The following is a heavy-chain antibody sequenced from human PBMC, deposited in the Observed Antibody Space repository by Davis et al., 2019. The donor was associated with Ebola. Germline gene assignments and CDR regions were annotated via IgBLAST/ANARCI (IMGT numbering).Heavy chain of an antibody. J-gene: IGHJ4*02. D-gene: IGHD1-26*01. Sequence: LRLSCTVSGGSISSGGYYWSWIRQHPGKGLEWIGYIYYSGSTYYNPSLKSRVTISVDTSKNQFSLKLSSVTAADTAVYYCARGGGSSKRTMGYWGQGTLVTVSS. CDR3: ARGGGSSKRTMGY. CDR2: IYYSGST. CDR1: GGSISSGGYY. V-gene: IGHV4-31*03.